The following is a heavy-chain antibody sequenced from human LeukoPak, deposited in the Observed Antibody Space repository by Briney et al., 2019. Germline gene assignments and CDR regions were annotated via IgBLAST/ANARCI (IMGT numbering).Heavy chain of an antibody. Sequence: GGSLRLSCAASGFSFTTYAMSWVRQTPGKGLEWVSALSGSGGYTYYADSVEGRFTISRDNSNNTLYLQMNSLRAEDTAVYYCAKGWEYSSGFDYWGQGTLVTVSA. CDR2: LSGSGGYT. D-gene: IGHD6-19*01. V-gene: IGHV3-23*01. CDR1: GFSFTTYA. CDR3: AKGWEYSSGFDY. J-gene: IGHJ4*02.